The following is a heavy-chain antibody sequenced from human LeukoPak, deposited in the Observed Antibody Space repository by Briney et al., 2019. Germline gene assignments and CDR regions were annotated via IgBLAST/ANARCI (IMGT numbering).Heavy chain of an antibody. Sequence: GESLKISCKGSGYTFTRYWIGWVRQPPGRGLEWMGRIDPVDSHTDYNPSFQGHVTISVDKAINTVYLQWGSLEASDSAMYYCARGRGWVDYWGQGALVTVSS. J-gene: IGHJ4*02. CDR3: ARGRGWVDY. CDR1: GYTFTRYW. D-gene: IGHD6-19*01. V-gene: IGHV5-10-1*01. CDR2: IDPVDSHT.